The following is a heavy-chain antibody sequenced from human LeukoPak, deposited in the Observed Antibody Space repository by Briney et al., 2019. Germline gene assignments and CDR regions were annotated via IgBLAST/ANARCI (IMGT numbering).Heavy chain of an antibody. CDR2: ISGSGGST. CDR3: AKDLTSGATRLAAMGTHAFDI. V-gene: IGHV3-23*01. D-gene: IGHD3-16*01. J-gene: IGHJ3*02. CDR1: GFTFSSYA. Sequence: PGGSLRLSCSASGFTFSSYAMSWVRQAPGKGLEGVSAISGSGGSTYYADSVKGRITIYRDNSKNTLYLQMNSLRAEATAVYYCAKDLTSGATRLAAMGTHAFDIWGQGTMVTVSS.